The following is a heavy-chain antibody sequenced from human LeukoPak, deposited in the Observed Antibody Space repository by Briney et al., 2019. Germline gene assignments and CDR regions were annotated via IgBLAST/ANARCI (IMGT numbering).Heavy chain of an antibody. D-gene: IGHD1-26*01. CDR3: ARSAVGTSCCTAVDF. Sequence: PGGALRLSCAASGFTFSTYAMTWVRQAPGKGLEWVSGISTSGDRTYYADSVKGRFTISRDKSKNTLYLQMNSLRAEDTAAYYCARSAVGTSCCTAVDFWGQGTLVTVSS. CDR1: GFTFSTYA. V-gene: IGHV3-23*01. CDR2: ISTSGDRT. J-gene: IGHJ4*02.